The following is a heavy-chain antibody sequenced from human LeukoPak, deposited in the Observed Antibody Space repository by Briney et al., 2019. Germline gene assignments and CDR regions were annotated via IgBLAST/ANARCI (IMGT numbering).Heavy chain of an antibody. D-gene: IGHD2-21*02. CDR3: ARGLGVTDYFDY. V-gene: IGHV3-30-3*01. Sequence: GRSLRLCCAASGFTFSSYAMHWVRQAAGKGLEWVAVISYDGSNKYYADSVKGRFTISRDNSKNTLYLQMNSLRAEDTAAYYCARGLGVTDYFDYWGQGTLVTVSS. CDR1: GFTFSSYA. CDR2: ISYDGSNK. J-gene: IGHJ4*02.